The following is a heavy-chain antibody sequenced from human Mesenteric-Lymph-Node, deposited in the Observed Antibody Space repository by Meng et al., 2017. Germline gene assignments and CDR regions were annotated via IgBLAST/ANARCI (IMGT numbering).Heavy chain of an antibody. D-gene: IGHD3-22*01. CDR2: IKGDGSST. Sequence: GGSLRLSCAASGFTFSSYAMSWVRQAPGKGLVWVSYIKGDGSSTSYADSVKGRFTISRDNAKNTLYLQMNSLRAEDTAVYYCARGGYYYDSSGLGDWFDPWGQGTLVTVSS. J-gene: IGHJ5*02. V-gene: IGHV3-74*01. CDR3: ARGGYYYDSSGLGDWFDP. CDR1: GFTFSSYA.